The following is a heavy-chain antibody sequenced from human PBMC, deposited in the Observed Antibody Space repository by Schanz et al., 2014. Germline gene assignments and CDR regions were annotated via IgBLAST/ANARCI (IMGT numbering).Heavy chain of an antibody. CDR1: GYTFTDYG. CDR2: IIPIHGIV. V-gene: IGHV1-69*04. Sequence: QVQVVQSGAEVKKPGASVKVSCKASGYTFTDYGVIWVRQAPGQGLEWMGRIIPIHGIVNYAQRFQDRVRITADKSTSTAYMELRGLRSDDTAVYYCARKGMPPIWSGYPYFFDFWGQGTLVTVSS. J-gene: IGHJ4*02. D-gene: IGHD3-3*01. CDR3: ARKGMPPIWSGYPYFFDF.